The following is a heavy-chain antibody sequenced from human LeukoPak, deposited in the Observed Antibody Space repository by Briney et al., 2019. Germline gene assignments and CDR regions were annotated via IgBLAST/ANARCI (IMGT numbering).Heavy chain of an antibody. CDR1: GYIFTNYY. Sequence: RASVKVSCKASGYIFTNYYMHWVRQAPGQGLEWMGWINPNSGGTNYAQKFQGRVTMTRDTSISTAYMELSRLRSDDTAVYYCARGGWSTSQPGLLFDYWGQGTLVTVSS. CDR2: INPNSGGT. V-gene: IGHV1-2*02. D-gene: IGHD2-2*01. J-gene: IGHJ4*02. CDR3: ARGGWSTSQPGLLFDY.